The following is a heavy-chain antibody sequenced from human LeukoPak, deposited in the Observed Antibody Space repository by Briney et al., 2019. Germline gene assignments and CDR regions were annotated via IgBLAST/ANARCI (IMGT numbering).Heavy chain of an antibody. Sequence: PGRSLRLSCAASGFTFSSYGMHWVRQAPGKGLEWVAVISYDGSNKYYADSVKGRFTISRDNSKNTLYLQMNSLRAEDTAVYYCARAEEQRWGYVDYWGQGTLVTVSS. J-gene: IGHJ4*02. CDR3: ARAEEQRWGYVDY. V-gene: IGHV3-30*03. CDR2: ISYDGSNK. D-gene: IGHD5-24*01. CDR1: GFTFSSYG.